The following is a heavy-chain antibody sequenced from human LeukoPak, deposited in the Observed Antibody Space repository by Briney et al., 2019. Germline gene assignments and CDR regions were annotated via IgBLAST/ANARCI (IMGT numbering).Heavy chain of an antibody. D-gene: IGHD6-19*01. J-gene: IGHJ6*02. V-gene: IGHV3-48*01. Sequence: GSLSLSFAASGFTFSHYSMNWVRPAPGKGLEWLSYISGDSGSIYYADSVKGRFTISRDNGQNSLSLQMNSLRGEDTAVYYCARDEGGIAVGNYYYNYGLDVWGQGTTVTVSS. CDR2: ISGDSGSI. CDR1: GFTFSHYS. CDR3: ARDEGGIAVGNYYYNYGLDV.